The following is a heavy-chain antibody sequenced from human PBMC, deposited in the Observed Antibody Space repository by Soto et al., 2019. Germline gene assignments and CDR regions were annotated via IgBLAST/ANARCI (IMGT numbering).Heavy chain of an antibody. V-gene: IGHV4-34*01. CDR1: GGSFSGYY. CDR3: ARVGGKLIVLMVYAIRGAFDI. J-gene: IGHJ3*02. D-gene: IGHD2-8*01. Sequence: SETLSLTCAVYGGSFSGYYWSWIRQPPGKGLEWIGEINHSGSTNYNPSLKSRVTISVDTSKNQFSLKLSSVTAADTAVYYCARVGGKLIVLMVYAIRGAFDIWGQGTTVTVSS. CDR2: INHSGST.